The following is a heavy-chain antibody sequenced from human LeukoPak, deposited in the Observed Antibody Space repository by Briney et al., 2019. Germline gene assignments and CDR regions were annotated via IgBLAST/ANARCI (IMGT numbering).Heavy chain of an antibody. Sequence: PGGSLRLSCAASGFTFSSYAMHWVRQAPGKGLEWVAVISYDGSNKYYADSVKGRFTISRDNSKNTLYLQMNSLRAEDTAEYYCARGPYYDILTGPDYWGQGTLVTVSS. CDR3: ARGPYYDILTGPDY. CDR2: ISYDGSNK. V-gene: IGHV3-30*04. J-gene: IGHJ4*02. D-gene: IGHD3-9*01. CDR1: GFTFSSYA.